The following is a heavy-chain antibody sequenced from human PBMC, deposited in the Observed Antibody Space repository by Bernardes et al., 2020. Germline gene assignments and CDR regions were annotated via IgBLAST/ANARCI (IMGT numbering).Heavy chain of an antibody. J-gene: IGHJ5*02. CDR2: ISGSGGST. CDR3: AKDSGVSRIAAAGTGWFDP. V-gene: IGHV3-23*01. CDR1: GFTFSSYA. Sequence: GGSLRLSCAASGFTFSSYAMSWVRQAPGKGLEWVSAISGSGGSTYYADSVKGRFTISRDNSKNTLYLQMNSLRAEDTAVYYCAKDSGVSRIAAAGTGWFDPWGQGTLVTVSS. D-gene: IGHD6-13*01.